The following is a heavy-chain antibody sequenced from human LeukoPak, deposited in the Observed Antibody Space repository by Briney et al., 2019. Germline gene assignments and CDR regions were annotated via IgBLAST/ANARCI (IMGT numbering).Heavy chain of an antibody. J-gene: IGHJ4*02. CDR3: AKEVYGYCSSTSCYAGGFDY. Sequence: GGSLRLSCAASGFTFSSYAMSWVRQAPGKGLEWVSAISGSGGSTYYADSVKGRFTISRDNSKNTLYLQMNSLRAEDTAVYYCAKEVYGYCSSTSCYAGGFDYWGQGTLVTVSS. CDR1: GFTFSSYA. D-gene: IGHD2-2*01. CDR2: ISGSGGST. V-gene: IGHV3-23*01.